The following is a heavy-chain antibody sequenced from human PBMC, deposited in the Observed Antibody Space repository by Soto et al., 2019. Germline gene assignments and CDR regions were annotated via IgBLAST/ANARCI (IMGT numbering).Heavy chain of an antibody. V-gene: IGHV1-24*01. Sequence: ASVKVSCKVSGYTLTELSMHWVRQAPGKGLEWMGGFDPEDGETIYAQKFQGRVTMTEDTSTDTAYMELSSLRSEDTAVYYCATVLPTRISFWSGYPRGVHYYYYGMDVWGQGTTVTVSS. D-gene: IGHD3-3*01. CDR1: GYTLTELS. CDR3: ATVLPTRISFWSGYPRGVHYYYYGMDV. J-gene: IGHJ6*02. CDR2: FDPEDGET.